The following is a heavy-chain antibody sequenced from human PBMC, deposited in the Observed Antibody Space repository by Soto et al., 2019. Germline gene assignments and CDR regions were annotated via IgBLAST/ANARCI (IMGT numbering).Heavy chain of an antibody. J-gene: IGHJ6*03. CDR2: MNPNSGNT. CDR3: AKGLSPYDILIGYLDYMAV. D-gene: IGHD3-9*01. V-gene: IGHV1-8*01. Sequence: GASVKVSCKASGYTFTIYDINWVRQATGQGLEWMGWMNPNSGNTGYAQKFQGRVTMTRNTSISTAYMELSSLRLEDTAVYYCAKGLSPYDILIGYLDYMAVWGKGTTVTVSS. CDR1: GYTFTIYD.